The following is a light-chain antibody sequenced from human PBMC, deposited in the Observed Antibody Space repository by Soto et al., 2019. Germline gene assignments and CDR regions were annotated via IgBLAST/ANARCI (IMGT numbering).Light chain of an antibody. V-gene: IGKV1-17*01. CDR2: AAA. CDR3: LQHNTYPLT. CDR1: QGIRND. J-gene: IGKJ4*01. Sequence: DIQMTQSPSSLSASVGDRVTITCRASQGIRNDLGWYQQKPAIAPKRLIYAAASLQSGVPSSFSGSGFGTEFTLTTDSLQPEDFATYYCLQHNTYPLTFGGGTKVEI.